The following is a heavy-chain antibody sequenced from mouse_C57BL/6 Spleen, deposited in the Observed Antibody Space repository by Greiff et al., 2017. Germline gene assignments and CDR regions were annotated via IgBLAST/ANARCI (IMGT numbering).Heavy chain of an antibody. J-gene: IGHJ3*01. D-gene: IGHD2-4*01. CDR2: IYPGSGNT. Sequence: QVQLQQSGPELVKPGASVKISCKASGYSFTSYYIHWVKQRPGQGLEWIGWIYPGSGNTKYNEKFKGKATLTADTSSSTAYMRLSSLTSEDSAVYYCARGLYDYDAWFAYWGQGTLVTVSA. CDR1: GYSFTSYY. CDR3: ARGLYDYDAWFAY. V-gene: IGHV1-66*01.